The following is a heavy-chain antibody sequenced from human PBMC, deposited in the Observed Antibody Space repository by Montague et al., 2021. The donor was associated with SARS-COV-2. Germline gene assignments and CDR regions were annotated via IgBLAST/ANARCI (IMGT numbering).Heavy chain of an antibody. CDR3: ARVFATVGAMDRNDY. D-gene: IGHD1-26*01. J-gene: IGHJ4*02. CDR2: ISSSGFTR. CDR1: GFTFSSYE. Sequence: SLRLSCAASGFTFSSYEMSWVRQAPGKGLEWVSYISSSGFTRYYADSVKGRFTISRDNAKNSLYLQMNSLRAEDTAVYYCARVFATVGAMDRNDYWGQGTLVTVSS. V-gene: IGHV3-48*03.